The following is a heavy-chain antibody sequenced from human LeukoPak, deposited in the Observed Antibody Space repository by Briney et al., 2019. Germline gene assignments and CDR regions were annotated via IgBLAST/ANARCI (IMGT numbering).Heavy chain of an antibody. CDR3: ARDLYCSGGSFYSGRWFDP. V-gene: IGHV3-7*05. CDR1: GFTFSSYW. Sequence: GGSLRLSCAASGFTFSSYWMSWVRQAPGKGLEWVANIKQDGSETYYVDSVKGRFTISRDNAKNSLYLQMNSLRAEDTAVYYCARDLYCSGGSFYSGRWFDPWGQGTLVTVSS. J-gene: IGHJ5*02. D-gene: IGHD2-15*01. CDR2: IKQDGSET.